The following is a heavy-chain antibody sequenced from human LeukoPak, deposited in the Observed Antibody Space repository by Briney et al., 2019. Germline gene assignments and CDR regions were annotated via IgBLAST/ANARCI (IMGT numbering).Heavy chain of an antibody. D-gene: IGHD4-17*01. CDR3: VKDLGDDYENAFDF. J-gene: IGHJ3*01. V-gene: IGHV3-23*01. CDR2: VSGSGEST. Sequence: GGSLRLSCEASGFAFSRYAMSWVRHPPGRGLEWVSSVSGSGESTFYAASVKRRFTISRDNSKKTVYLQMNSLRAEDTAPYYCVKDLGDDYENAFDFWGQGTLVTVSS. CDR1: GFAFSRYA.